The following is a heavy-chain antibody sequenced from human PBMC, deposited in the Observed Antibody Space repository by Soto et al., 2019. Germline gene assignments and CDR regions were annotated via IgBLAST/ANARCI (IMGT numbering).Heavy chain of an antibody. Sequence: QVHLVQSGAEVKKPGASVKVSYKASGYTFNTYGITWVRQAPGQGLEWMAWINAYNGNTLYAKNLQGRVTMTTDTSTSTAYMEMRSLTSADTAVYYCARDRDRVADFWGQGTMVTVSS. J-gene: IGHJ3*01. D-gene: IGHD5-12*01. CDR2: INAYNGNT. CDR3: ARDRDRVADF. V-gene: IGHV1-18*01. CDR1: GYTFNTYG.